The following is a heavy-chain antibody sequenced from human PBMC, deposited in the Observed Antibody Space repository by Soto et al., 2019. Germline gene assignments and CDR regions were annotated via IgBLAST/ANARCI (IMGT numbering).Heavy chain of an antibody. CDR3: ARERFEVIAVAVLFDY. CDR1: GFTFSSYS. J-gene: IGHJ4*02. Sequence: GGSLRLSCAASGFTFSSYSMNWVRQAPGKGLEWVSYISSSSTIYYADSVKGRFTISRDNAKNSLYQQMNSRRDEDTAVYYCARERFEVIAVAVLFDYWGQGTLVTVSA. V-gene: IGHV3-48*02. D-gene: IGHD6-19*01. CDR2: ISSSSTI.